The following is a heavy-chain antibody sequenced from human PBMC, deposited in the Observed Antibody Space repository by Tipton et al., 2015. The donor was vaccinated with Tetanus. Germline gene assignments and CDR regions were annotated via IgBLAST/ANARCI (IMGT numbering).Heavy chain of an antibody. CDR2: ISGSGGST. V-gene: IGHV3-23*01. CDR1: GGSINPYY. CDR3: ANHDLGI. Sequence: LSLTCTVSGGSINPYYWSWIRQPPGKGLEWVSAISGSGGSTYYADSVKGRFTISRDNSKNTLYLQMNSLRAEDTAVYYCANHDLGIWGQGTLVTVSS. D-gene: IGHD3-16*01. J-gene: IGHJ4*02.